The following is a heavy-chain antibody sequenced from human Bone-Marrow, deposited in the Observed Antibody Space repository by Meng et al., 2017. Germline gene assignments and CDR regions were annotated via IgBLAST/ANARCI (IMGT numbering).Heavy chain of an antibody. Sequence: ASVKVSCKTSGFSLITYDISWVRQAPGQGLEWMGWINTYRGTANYAPKVQGRVTMTTDTSTTTAYMELRSLTSDDTAVYYCARGASVEPVLLWFGELLYYFDYWGQGTLVTVSS. V-gene: IGHV1-18*01. J-gene: IGHJ4*02. CDR2: INTYRGTA. CDR1: GFSLITYD. D-gene: IGHD3-10*01. CDR3: ARGASVEPVLLWFGELLYYFDY.